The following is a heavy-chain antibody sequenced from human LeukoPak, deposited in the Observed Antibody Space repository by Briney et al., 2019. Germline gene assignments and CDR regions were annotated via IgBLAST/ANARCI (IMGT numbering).Heavy chain of an antibody. J-gene: IGHJ5*02. V-gene: IGHV4-34*01. CDR3: ARGGDRVLDP. Sequence: PSEPLSLTCAVYGRSFSGYYWSWLRQPPGKGLEWIGEINHSGSTNYNPSLKSRVTISVDTSKNQFSLKLSSVTAADTAVYYCARGGDRVLDPWGQGTLVTVSS. CDR1: GRSFSGYY. D-gene: IGHD1-14*01. CDR2: INHSGST.